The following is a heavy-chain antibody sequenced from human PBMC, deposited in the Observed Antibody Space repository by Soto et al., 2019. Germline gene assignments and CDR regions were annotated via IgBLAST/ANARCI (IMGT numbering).Heavy chain of an antibody. CDR3: ARQIAATGTSGTFDY. CDR2: ISSSSSYI. J-gene: IGHJ4*02. Sequence: VGSLRLSCAASGFTFSSYSMNWVRQAPGKGLEWVSSISSSSSYIYYADSVKGRLTISRDNAKNSLYLQMNSLRAEDTAVYYCARQIAATGTSGTFDYWGQGTLVTVSS. V-gene: IGHV3-21*01. D-gene: IGHD6-13*01. CDR1: GFTFSSYS.